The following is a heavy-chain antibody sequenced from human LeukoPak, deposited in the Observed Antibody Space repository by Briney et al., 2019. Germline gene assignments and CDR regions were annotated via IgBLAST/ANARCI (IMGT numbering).Heavy chain of an antibody. CDR1: GFTFSSYA. Sequence: GGSLRLSCAASGFTFSSYAMHWVRQAPGKGLEWVAVISYDGSNKYYADSVKGRFTISRDNSKNTLYLQMNSLRAEDTAVYYCARDGRSGGSCSWFDYWGQGTLVTVSS. V-gene: IGHV3-30*04. J-gene: IGHJ5*01. CDR2: ISYDGSNK. CDR3: ARDGRSGGSCSWFDY. D-gene: IGHD2-15*01.